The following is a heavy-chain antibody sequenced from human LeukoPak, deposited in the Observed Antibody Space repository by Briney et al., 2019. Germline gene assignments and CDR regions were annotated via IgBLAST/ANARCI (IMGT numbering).Heavy chain of an antibody. D-gene: IGHD6-19*01. CDR2: IRYDGSNK. CDR3: AKDPYSSGWLSKYYFDY. J-gene: IGHJ4*02. Sequence: GGSLRLSCAASGFTFSSYGMRWVRQAPGKGLEWVAFIRYDGSNKYYADSVKGRFTISRDNSKNTLYLQMNSLRAEDTAVYYCAKDPYSSGWLSKYYFDYWGQGTLVTVSS. CDR1: GFTFSSYG. V-gene: IGHV3-30*02.